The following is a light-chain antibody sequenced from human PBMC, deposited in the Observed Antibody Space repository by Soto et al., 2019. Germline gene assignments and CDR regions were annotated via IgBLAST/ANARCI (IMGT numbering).Light chain of an antibody. CDR2: NAF. V-gene: IGKV3-20*01. CDR1: QSVSSSY. CDR3: QQHGSSPGT. J-gene: IGKJ4*01. Sequence: EIVLTQSPGTLSLSPGERATLSCRASQSVSSSYLAWYQQKPGQAPRLLIYNAFNRATGIPDRFSGSGSGTDFTLTISRLEPEDFAVYYCQQHGSSPGTFGGGTKVDIK.